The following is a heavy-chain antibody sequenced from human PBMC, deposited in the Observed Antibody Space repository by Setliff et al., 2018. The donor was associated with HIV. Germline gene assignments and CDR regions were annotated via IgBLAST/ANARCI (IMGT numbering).Heavy chain of an antibody. Sequence: GESLKISCAASGFTFSDYYMTWIRQAPGKGLEWVSYISPNGNSMYYADSVKGRFTISRDNAKNSLYLQMNSLRAEDTALYYCAKDIIPAGLFHDLWGQGTLVTV. D-gene: IGHD2-2*01. CDR3: AKDIIPAGLFHDL. CDR1: GFTFSDYY. V-gene: IGHV3-11*04. J-gene: IGHJ5*02. CDR2: ISPNGNSM.